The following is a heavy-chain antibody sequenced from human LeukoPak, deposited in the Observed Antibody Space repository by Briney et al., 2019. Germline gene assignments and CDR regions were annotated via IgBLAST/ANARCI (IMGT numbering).Heavy chain of an antibody. CDR2: IYSGGNA. J-gene: IGHJ4*02. V-gene: IGHV3-66*02. CDR3: ARGQTVRD. Sequence: GGSLRLSCAASGFSVSNNYLSWVRRAPGKGLEWVSVIYSGGNAYYADYVKGRFTMSRDNSKNTVYLQMESLRPEDTSIYYCARGQTVRDWGQGTQVTVSS. CDR1: GFSVSNNY. D-gene: IGHD3-10*01.